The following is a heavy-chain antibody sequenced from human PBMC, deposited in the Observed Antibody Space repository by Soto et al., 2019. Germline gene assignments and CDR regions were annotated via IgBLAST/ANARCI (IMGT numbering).Heavy chain of an antibody. Sequence: LRRPLSLTCAVSGGSISSTIWWSWVRQPPGKGLELIGEIYHSGSTNYNPSLKSRVTISVDKSKNQFSLKLSSVTAADTAVYYCARIAAAGTNFAYRGQGTLVTVPQ. CDR3: ARIAAAGTNFAY. D-gene: IGHD6-13*01. V-gene: IGHV4-4*02. CDR1: GGSISSTIW. CDR2: IYHSGST. J-gene: IGHJ4*02.